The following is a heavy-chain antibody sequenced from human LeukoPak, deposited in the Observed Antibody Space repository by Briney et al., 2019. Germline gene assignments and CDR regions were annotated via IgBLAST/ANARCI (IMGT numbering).Heavy chain of an antibody. J-gene: IGHJ4*02. V-gene: IGHV5-51*01. CDR2: IYPGDSDP. CDR1: GYSFTSYW. Sequence: GESLKISCKGSGYSFTSYWIGWVRPMPAKGLDWMGIIYPGDSDPRYSPSLQGQVTISADKSISTAYLQWSSLKASDTAMYYCARHGDCSGGSCTMYLDYWGQGTLVTVSS. D-gene: IGHD2-15*01. CDR3: ARHGDCSGGSCTMYLDY.